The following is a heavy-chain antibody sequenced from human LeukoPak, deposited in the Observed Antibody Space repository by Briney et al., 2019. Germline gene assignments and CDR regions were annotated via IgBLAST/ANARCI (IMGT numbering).Heavy chain of an antibody. Sequence: GGSLRLSCAASGFTFSIYAMHWVRQAPGKGLEWVAVISYDGSNKYYADSVKGRFTISRDNSKNTLYLQMNSLRAEDTAVYYCAFGELLFADYWGQGTLVTVSS. CDR1: GFTFSIYA. J-gene: IGHJ4*02. V-gene: IGHV3-30-3*01. CDR3: AFGELLFADY. D-gene: IGHD3-10*01. CDR2: ISYDGSNK.